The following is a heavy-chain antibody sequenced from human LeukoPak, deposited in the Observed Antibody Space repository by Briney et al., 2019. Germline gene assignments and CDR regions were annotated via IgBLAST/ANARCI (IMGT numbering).Heavy chain of an antibody. J-gene: IGHJ1*01. CDR2: ISAYNGNT. V-gene: IGHV1-18*01. Sequence: ASVKVSCKASGYTFTSYGISWVRQAPGQGLEWMGWISAYNGNTNYAQKLQGRVTMATDTSTSTAYMELSSLRSEDTAVYYCARILSSSWYEYFHHWGQGTLVTVSP. CDR3: ARILSSSWYEYFHH. CDR1: GYTFTSYG. D-gene: IGHD6-19*01.